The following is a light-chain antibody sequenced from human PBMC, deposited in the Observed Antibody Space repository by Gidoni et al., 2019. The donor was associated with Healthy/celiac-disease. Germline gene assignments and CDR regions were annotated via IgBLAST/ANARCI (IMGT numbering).Light chain of an antibody. V-gene: IGKV3-11*01. CDR2: DAS. J-gene: IGKJ4*01. Sequence: EIVLTQSPATLSLSPGERATLSCRTRQSVSSYLAWYQQKPGQAPRLLLYDASNRATGIPARFSGSGSGTDFTRTISSLEPEDFAVYYCQQRSNWPLTFGGGTKVEIK. CDR3: QQRSNWPLT. CDR1: QSVSSY.